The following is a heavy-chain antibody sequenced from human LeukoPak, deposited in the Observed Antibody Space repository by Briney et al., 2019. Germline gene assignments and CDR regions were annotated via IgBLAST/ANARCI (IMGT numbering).Heavy chain of an antibody. CDR3: ARKTVGATAEDY. CDR1: GYTFTSYG. V-gene: IGHV1-18*01. CDR2: ISAYNGNT. J-gene: IGHJ4*02. Sequence: ASVKVSCKASGYTFTSYGISWVRQAPGQGLEWMGWISAYNGNTNYAQKPQGRVTVTTDTSTSTAYMELRSLRSDDTAVYYCARKTVGATAEDYWGQGTLVTVSS. D-gene: IGHD1-26*01.